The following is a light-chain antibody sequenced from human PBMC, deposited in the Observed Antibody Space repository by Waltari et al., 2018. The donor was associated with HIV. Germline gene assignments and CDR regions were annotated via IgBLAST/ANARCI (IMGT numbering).Light chain of an antibody. CDR1: QTIFYSSNNKNY. Sequence: DLVMTQSPDSLVVSLGERATINCKSSQTIFYSSNNKNYLAWYQQKPGQPPKLLIYWASTRESGVPDRFSGSGSGSDFTLTISSLQAEDVAVYYCQQYYDTPQTFGQGTKVEIK. J-gene: IGKJ1*01. V-gene: IGKV4-1*01. CDR2: WAS. CDR3: QQYYDTPQT.